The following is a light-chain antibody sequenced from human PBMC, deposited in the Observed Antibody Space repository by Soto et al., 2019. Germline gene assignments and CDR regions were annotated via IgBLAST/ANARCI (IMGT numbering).Light chain of an antibody. CDR1: QSVLYSPNNKNY. Sequence: DIVMTQSPDSLAVSLGERATFNCKSSQSVLYSPNNKNYLAWYQQKPGQPPKLLIYWASTRESGVPDRFSGSGSGTDFTPTISSLQAEDVAVYYCQQYYSTPWTFGQGTKVEI. V-gene: IGKV4-1*01. J-gene: IGKJ1*01. CDR3: QQYYSTPWT. CDR2: WAS.